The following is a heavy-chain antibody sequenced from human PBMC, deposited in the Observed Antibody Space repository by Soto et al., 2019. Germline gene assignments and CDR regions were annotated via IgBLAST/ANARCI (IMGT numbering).Heavy chain of an antibody. CDR2: ISGSGGST. CDR1: GFTFSSYA. D-gene: IGHD3-10*01. Sequence: GGSLRLSCAASGFTFSSYAMSWVRQAPGKGLEWVSAISGSGGSTYYADSVKGRFTISRDNSKNTLYLQMNSLRAEDTAVYYCVKRSGFGELLYDYWGQGTLVTVSS. J-gene: IGHJ4*02. V-gene: IGHV3-23*01. CDR3: VKRSGFGELLYDY.